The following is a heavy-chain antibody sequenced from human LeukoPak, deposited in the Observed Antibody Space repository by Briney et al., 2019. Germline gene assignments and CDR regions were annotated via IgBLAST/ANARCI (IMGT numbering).Heavy chain of an antibody. CDR3: ARSHWNYDNWFDP. Sequence: SETLSLTCAISGDSVSGNSAAWNWIRQSPSRGLEWLGRTYYMSKWYNDYAVSVKSRITINPDTSKNQFSLHLNSVTPEDTAVYYCARSHWNYDNWFDPWGQGTLVTVSS. V-gene: IGHV6-1*01. D-gene: IGHD1-7*01. CDR1: GDSVSGNSAA. J-gene: IGHJ5*02. CDR2: TYYMSKWYN.